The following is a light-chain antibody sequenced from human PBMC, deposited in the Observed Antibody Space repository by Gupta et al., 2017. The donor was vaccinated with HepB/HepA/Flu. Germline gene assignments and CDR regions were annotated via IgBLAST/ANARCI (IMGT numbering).Light chain of an antibody. Sequence: EVVLTQSPGTLSLSPGERATLSWRASQSVSGSRLAWYQQKPGQAPRLLIYDASIRATGIPDRFSGSGSGTDFTLTVSRLEPEDFAVYYCQHYGSSPPYTFGPGTNLEIK. V-gene: IGKV3-20*01. CDR1: QSVSGSR. CDR2: DAS. J-gene: IGKJ2*01. CDR3: QHYGSSPPYT.